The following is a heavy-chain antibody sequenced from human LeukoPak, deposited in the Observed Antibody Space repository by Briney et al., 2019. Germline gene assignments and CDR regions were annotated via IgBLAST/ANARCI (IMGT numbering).Heavy chain of an antibody. V-gene: IGHV4-59*01. CDR1: GGSISSYY. CDR3: ASAYYDILTGYPDAFDI. D-gene: IGHD3-9*01. CDR2: IYYSGST. J-gene: IGHJ3*02. Sequence: PSETLSLTCTVSGGSISSYYWSWIRQPPGKGLEWIGYIYYSGSTNYNPSLKCRVTISVDTSKNQFSLKLSSVTAADTAVYYCASAYYDILTGYPDAFDIWGQGTMVTVSS.